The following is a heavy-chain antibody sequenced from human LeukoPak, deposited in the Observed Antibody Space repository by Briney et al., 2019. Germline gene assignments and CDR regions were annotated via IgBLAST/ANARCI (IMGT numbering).Heavy chain of an antibody. D-gene: IGHD2-2*01. V-gene: IGHV3-48*03. Sequence: GGSLRLSCAASGFTFSSYEMNWVRQAPGKGLEWVSYISSSGSTIYYADSVKGRFTISRDNSKNTLYLQMNSLRAEDTAVYYCARDQVPAAIAAPTFDPWGQGTLVTVSS. CDR2: ISSSGSTI. CDR3: ARDQVPAAIAAPTFDP. CDR1: GFTFSSYE. J-gene: IGHJ5*02.